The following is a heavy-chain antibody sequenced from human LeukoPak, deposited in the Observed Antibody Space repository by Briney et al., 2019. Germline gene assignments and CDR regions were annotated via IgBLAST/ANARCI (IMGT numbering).Heavy chain of an antibody. J-gene: IGHJ4*02. CDR3: ARGGRYFDWWVDY. CDR2: IYYSGST. Sequence: SETLSLTCTVSGGSISSSSYYWGWIRQPPGKGLEWIGYIYYSGSTNYNPSLKSRVTISVDTSKNQFSLRLSSVTAADTAVYYCARGGRYFDWWVDYWGQGTLVTVSS. CDR1: GGSISSSSYY. D-gene: IGHD3-9*01. V-gene: IGHV4-61*05.